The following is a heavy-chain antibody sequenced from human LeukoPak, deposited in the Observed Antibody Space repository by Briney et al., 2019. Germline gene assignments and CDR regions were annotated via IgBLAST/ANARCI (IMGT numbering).Heavy chain of an antibody. Sequence: GGSLRLSCAASGFTFSSYWMTWVRQAPGKGLEWVANIKQDASERYYVDSVKGRFTISRDNAENSLYLQMNSLRAEDTAVYYCATPTAGTWHFDYWGQGTLVTVSS. CDR2: IKQDASER. D-gene: IGHD1-1*01. V-gene: IGHV3-7*01. J-gene: IGHJ4*02. CDR1: GFTFSSYW. CDR3: ATPTAGTWHFDY.